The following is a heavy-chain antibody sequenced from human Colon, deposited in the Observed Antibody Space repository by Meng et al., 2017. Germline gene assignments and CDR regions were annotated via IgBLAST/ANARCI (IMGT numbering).Heavy chain of an antibody. CDR3: ARERVRELGLFDS. J-gene: IGHJ4*02. V-gene: IGHV4-4*02. Sequence: QLHFSDSGQVLVRPSGTLSLACVVSGESIANSKWWSWLRQAPGKGPEWIGEISNSYKTVYSPSLKSRVRISLDKSNNQFYLTLTSVTAADTAVYYCARERVRELGLFDSWGQGILVTVSS. D-gene: IGHD1-7*01. CDR2: ISNSYKT. CDR1: GESIANSKW.